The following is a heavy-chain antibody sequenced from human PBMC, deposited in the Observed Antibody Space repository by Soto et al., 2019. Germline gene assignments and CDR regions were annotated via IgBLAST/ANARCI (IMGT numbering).Heavy chain of an antibody. CDR1: GHAFTDHY. J-gene: IGHJ4*02. D-gene: IGHD3-16*02. CDR3: ARVPVSDFVWGSYRYTFDY. Sequence: ASVKVSCKASGHAFTDHYIHWVRQAPGQGLEWMGWINPDSGGTNFALSFQGSVTMTRDTSISTAYMELSRLTSHDTAVYYCARVPVSDFVWGSYRYTFDYWGQGTLVTVSS. V-gene: IGHV1-2*02. CDR2: INPDSGGT.